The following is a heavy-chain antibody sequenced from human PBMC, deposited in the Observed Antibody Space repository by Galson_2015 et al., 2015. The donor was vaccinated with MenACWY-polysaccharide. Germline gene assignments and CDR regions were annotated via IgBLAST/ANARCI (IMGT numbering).Heavy chain of an antibody. Sequence: TMSLTCRLSGGSVKNRSWSWLRQPPGKGLGWIGYIFYTGSTTYNPSLQSRVTISIEASESHFSLNLTSVTAADTAFYYCARGRALTDYWGQGTLVTVSS. CDR3: ARGRALTDY. J-gene: IGHJ4*02. CDR1: GGSVKNRS. V-gene: IGHV4-59*02. CDR2: IFYTGST.